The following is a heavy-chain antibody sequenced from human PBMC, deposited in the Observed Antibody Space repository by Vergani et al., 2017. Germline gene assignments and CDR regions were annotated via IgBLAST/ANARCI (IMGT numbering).Heavy chain of an antibody. CDR2: ISAYNGNT. D-gene: IGHD3-10*01. CDR3: ARDHEAQVLWFGELLSPPYNWFDP. CDR1: GYTFTSYG. V-gene: IGHV1-18*01. Sequence: QVQLVQSGAEVKKPGASVKVSCKASGYTFTSYGISWVRQAPGQGLEWMGWISAYNGNTNYAQKLQGRVTMTTDTSTGTAYMELRSLRSDDTAVYYCARDHEAQVLWFGELLSPPYNWFDPWGQGTLVTVSS. J-gene: IGHJ5*02.